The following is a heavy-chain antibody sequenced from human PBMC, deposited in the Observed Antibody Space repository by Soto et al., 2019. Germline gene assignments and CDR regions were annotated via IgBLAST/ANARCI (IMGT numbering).Heavy chain of an antibody. CDR1: GYTLTELS. CDR3: ARGRVVSAALGWFGP. CDR2: FDPEDGET. Sequence: ASVKVSCKVSGYTLTELSMHFVRQAPGKGLEWMGGFDPEDGETIYAQKFQGWVTLTRDTSISTAYMELSRLKSDDTAVYYCARGRVVSAALGWFGPWGQGTLVTVSS. D-gene: IGHD2-2*01. J-gene: IGHJ5*02. V-gene: IGHV1-24*01.